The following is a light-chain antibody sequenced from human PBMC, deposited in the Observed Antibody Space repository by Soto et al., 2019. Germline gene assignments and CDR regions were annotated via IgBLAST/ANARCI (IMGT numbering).Light chain of an antibody. J-gene: IGLJ2*01. CDR1: ISDVGDYNY. Sequence: QSALTQPASVSGSPGQSITISCTGTISDVGDYNYVSWYQQHPGKAPKLVLYEVSIRPSGVSNRFSGSKSGLTASLTISGLQAEDEADYYCSSYTSSSPVVFGGGTKLTVL. V-gene: IGLV2-14*01. CDR3: SSYTSSSPVV. CDR2: EVS.